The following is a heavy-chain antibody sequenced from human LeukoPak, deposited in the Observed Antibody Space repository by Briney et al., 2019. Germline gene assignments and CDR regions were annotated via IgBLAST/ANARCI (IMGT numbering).Heavy chain of an antibody. V-gene: IGHV1-69*04. Sequence: SVKVSCKASGGTFSSYTISWVRQAPGQGLEWMGRIIPILGIANYAQKFQGRVTITADKSTSTAYMELSSLRSEDTAVYYCARDRERWSTYWFDPWGQGTLATVSS. CDR2: IIPILGIA. D-gene: IGHD4-23*01. J-gene: IGHJ5*02. CDR1: GGTFSSYT. CDR3: ARDRERWSTYWFDP.